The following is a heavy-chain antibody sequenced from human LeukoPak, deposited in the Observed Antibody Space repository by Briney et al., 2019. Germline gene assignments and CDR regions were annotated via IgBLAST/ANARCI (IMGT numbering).Heavy chain of an antibody. CDR2: ISGSGGST. D-gene: IGHD6-19*01. J-gene: IGHJ4*02. CDR3: AVRSIAVAGTAFDY. Sequence: GGSLRLSCAASGFTFSRYAMSWVRQAPGKGLEWVSAISGSGGSTYYADSVKGRFTISRDNSKNTLYLQMNSLRAEDTAVYYRAVRSIAVAGTAFDYWGQGTLVTVPS. CDR1: GFTFSRYA. V-gene: IGHV3-23*01.